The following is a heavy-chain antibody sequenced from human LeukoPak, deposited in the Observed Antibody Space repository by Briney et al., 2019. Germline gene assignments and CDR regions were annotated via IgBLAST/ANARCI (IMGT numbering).Heavy chain of an antibody. D-gene: IGHD6-13*01. CDR3: AKVVQYTASTGTGLDY. CDR1: GFTLFNYD. Sequence: AGSLRLSCAAAGFTLFNYDMHCVRQAPGKGLEWEAVTWTDGSYKYYADPVKGRFTISRDNPKNTLYLQMNSLRAEDTAIYYCAKVVQYTASTGTGLDYWGQGTLVTVSS. CDR2: TWTDGSYK. V-gene: IGHV3-33*06. J-gene: IGHJ4*02.